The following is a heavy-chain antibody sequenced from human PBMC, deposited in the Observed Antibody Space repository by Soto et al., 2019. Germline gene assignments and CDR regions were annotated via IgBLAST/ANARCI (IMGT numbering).Heavy chain of an antibody. CDR1: GFTFNTW. CDR3: ATLGLQQAF. CDR2: IDSDGSIT. Sequence: RGGALRLSCADSGFTFNTWMHWVRQAPGEGLVWVSSIDSDGSITIYADSVKGRFTISRDNAKNTLYLQMNSLRAEDTAVYYCATLGLQQAFWGQGTQVTVSA. V-gene: IGHV3-74*01. D-gene: IGHD2-21*02. J-gene: IGHJ4*02.